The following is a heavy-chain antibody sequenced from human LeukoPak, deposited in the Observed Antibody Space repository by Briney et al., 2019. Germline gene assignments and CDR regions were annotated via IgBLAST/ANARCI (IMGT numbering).Heavy chain of an antibody. CDR2: MYYSGST. Sequence: SQTLSLTCTVSGGSISSGDYYWNWIWQPPGKGLEWIGSMYYSGSTYYKPSLKRRVTISVDTSNNQFSLRLSSVTAADTAVYYCARVDNYDFWSGYYTGAFDIWGQGTTVTVSS. D-gene: IGHD3-3*01. CDR3: ARVDNYDFWSGYYTGAFDI. J-gene: IGHJ3*02. V-gene: IGHV4-30-4*08. CDR1: GGSISSGDYY.